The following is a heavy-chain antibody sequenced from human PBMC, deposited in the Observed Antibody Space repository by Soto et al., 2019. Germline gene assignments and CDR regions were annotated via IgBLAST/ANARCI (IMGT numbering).Heavy chain of an antibody. CDR1: GFTFNTFP. CDR3: AREGDYGDYRFDY. Sequence: ESGGGLVQPGGSLRLSCAASGFTFNTFPMHWVRQAPGKGLEFVSAISSDGSSTYYTDSVKGRFTISRDNSKNTLYLQMGSLRTEDMAVYYCAREGDYGDYRFDYWGQGTLVTVSS. D-gene: IGHD4-17*01. V-gene: IGHV3-64*07. J-gene: IGHJ4*02. CDR2: ISSDGSST.